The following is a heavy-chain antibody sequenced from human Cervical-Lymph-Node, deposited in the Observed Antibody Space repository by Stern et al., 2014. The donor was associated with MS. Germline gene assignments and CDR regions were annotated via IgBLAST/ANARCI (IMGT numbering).Heavy chain of an antibody. D-gene: IGHD4-17*01. CDR1: GGSSSSGGYS. Sequence: QLQLQESGSGLVKPSQTLSLTCAVSGGSSSSGGYSWSWIRQPPGKGLEWIGYIYHSGSTYYNPSLKSLVNISVDRSKNQFALKLSSVTAADTAVYYCARSSTVTPNAFDIWGQGTMVTVSS. CDR3: ARSSTVTPNAFDI. CDR2: IYHSGST. J-gene: IGHJ3*02. V-gene: IGHV4-30-2*01.